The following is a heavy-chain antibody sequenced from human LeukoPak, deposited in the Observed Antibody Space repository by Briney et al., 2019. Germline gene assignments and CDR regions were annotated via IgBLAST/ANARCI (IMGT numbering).Heavy chain of an antibody. CDR1: GGSISSSTYY. CDR3: ARRRSGDYYLDF. J-gene: IGHJ4*02. D-gene: IGHD2-21*02. CDR2: IYYSGST. V-gene: IGHV4-39*01. Sequence: SETLSLTCTVSGGSISSSTYYWGWIRRPPGKGLDWIGSIYYSGSTYYNPSLKSRVTISVDTSKNQFSLKLRSVTAADTAVYYCARRRSGDYYLDFWGQGTVVTVSS.